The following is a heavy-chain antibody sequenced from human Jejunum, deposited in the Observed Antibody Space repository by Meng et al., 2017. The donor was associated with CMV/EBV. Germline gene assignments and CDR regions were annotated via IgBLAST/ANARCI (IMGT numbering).Heavy chain of an antibody. Sequence: QAQLGQAGGEMKQPGASVTAACKVSCYTFTNYGITLVRQAPGQGLERIGWIKAYNSDTNYAQTLQGRVTMTTDTSTSTAYMELRSLRSDDTAVYYCPRASRVFGGFDYWGQGTLVTVSS. CDR3: PRASRVFGGFDY. V-gene: IGHV1-18*01. J-gene: IGHJ4*02. CDR2: IKAYNSDT. D-gene: IGHD3-16*01. CDR1: CYTFTNYG.